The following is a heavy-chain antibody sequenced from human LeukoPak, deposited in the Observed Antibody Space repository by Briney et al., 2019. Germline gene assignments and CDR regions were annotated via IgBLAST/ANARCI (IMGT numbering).Heavy chain of an antibody. D-gene: IGHD6-25*01. CDR1: GYDFINYG. CDR3: GGGGPFPSGSSSREYYLDY. J-gene: IGHJ4*02. V-gene: IGHV1-18*01. Sequence: ASVKVSCKASGYDFINYGISWLRQAPGQGLECMGWRSIYNGNTNYKLQGRVTMTIDTSTSTAYIEVRSLRSDDTAVYYCGGGGPFPSGSSSREYYLDYWGQGTRVIVSS. CDR2: RSIYNGNT.